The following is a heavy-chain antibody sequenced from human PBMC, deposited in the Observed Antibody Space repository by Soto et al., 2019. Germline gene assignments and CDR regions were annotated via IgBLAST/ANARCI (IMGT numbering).Heavy chain of an antibody. Sequence: QVQLVQSGAEVKKPGASVKVSCKASGYTFTSYDITWVRQATGQGVEWMGWMNPDSGNTGYAQKFQGRVTMTRNTSISTAYMELGSLRSEDTAVYYCARGLWFGELSANDYWGQRTLVTVSS. J-gene: IGHJ4*02. D-gene: IGHD3-10*01. CDR2: MNPDSGNT. V-gene: IGHV1-8*01. CDR1: GYTFTSYD. CDR3: ARGLWFGELSANDY.